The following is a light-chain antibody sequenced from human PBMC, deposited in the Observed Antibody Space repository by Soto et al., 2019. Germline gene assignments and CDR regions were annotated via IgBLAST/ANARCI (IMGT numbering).Light chain of an antibody. J-gene: IGKJ1*01. CDR3: QQYDSYSSGP. CDR2: DAS. Sequence: DIQTTQSPSTLSASVGDRVTITCRAGQTINSWLAWYQQKPGKAPKVLIFDASSLKTGVPSRFSGSGSGTEFTLTISNLQPDDFATYYCQQYDSYSSGPFGQGTKVDIK. CDR1: QTINSW. V-gene: IGKV1-5*01.